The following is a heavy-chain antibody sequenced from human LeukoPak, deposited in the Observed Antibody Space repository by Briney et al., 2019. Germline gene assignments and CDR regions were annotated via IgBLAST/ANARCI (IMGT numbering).Heavy chain of an antibody. CDR1: GGSISSYY. Sequence: SETLSLTCTVSGGSISSYYWSWIRQPPGKGLEWLGYIYYSGSTNYNPSLKSRVTISVDTSKNQFSLKLSSVTAADTAVYYCARDHLLRESSGYSTDPWGQGTLVTVSS. J-gene: IGHJ5*02. V-gene: IGHV4-59*01. CDR3: ARDHLLRESSGYSTDP. CDR2: IYYSGST. D-gene: IGHD3-22*01.